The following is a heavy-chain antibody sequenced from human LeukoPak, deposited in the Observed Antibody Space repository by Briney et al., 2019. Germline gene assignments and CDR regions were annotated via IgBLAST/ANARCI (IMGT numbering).Heavy chain of an antibody. CDR1: GFSFSPNA. J-gene: IGHJ4*02. Sequence: GGSLRLSCAASGFSFSPNAMSWFRQAPGRGLEWVAGVGGDGRTHYTDSVRGRFTISRDNSENTLHLQMNSLRDDDTAVYYCAKDMSWWVTVDFWGQGTLVTVSS. D-gene: IGHD2-21*02. CDR3: AKDMSWWVTVDF. CDR2: VGGDGRT. V-gene: IGHV3-23*01.